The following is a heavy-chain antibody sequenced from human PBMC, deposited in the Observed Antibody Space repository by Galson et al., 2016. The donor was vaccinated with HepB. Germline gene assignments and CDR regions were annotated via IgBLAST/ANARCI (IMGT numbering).Heavy chain of an antibody. J-gene: IGHJ5*02. D-gene: IGHD1-1*01. CDR1: GYTFSRNS. Sequence: SRRRAGAASGYTFSRNSMNGGGKGKGKGGEWEQYRKSRRRRIENADSGKGRCTSSRDNAQNSLYLQMNSLRDDDTAVYYCTRELGAGYTTWFDTWGQGTLVTVSS. V-gene: IGHV3-48*02. CDR3: TRELGAGYTTWFDT. CDR2: RKSRRRRI.